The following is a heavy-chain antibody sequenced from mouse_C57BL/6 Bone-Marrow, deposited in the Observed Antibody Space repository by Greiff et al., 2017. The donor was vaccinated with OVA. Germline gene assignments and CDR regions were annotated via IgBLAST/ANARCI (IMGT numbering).Heavy chain of an antibody. CDR2: INPGSGGT. CDR1: GYAFTNYL. V-gene: IGHV1-54*01. J-gene: IGHJ3*01. CDR3: AREDYDYAGFAY. D-gene: IGHD2-4*01. Sequence: VQLQQSGAELVRPGTSVKVSCKASGYAFTNYLIEWVKQRPGQGLEWIGVINPGSGGTNYNEKFKGKATLTADKSSSTAYMQLSSLTSEDSAVYCCAREDYDYAGFAYWGQGTLVTVSA.